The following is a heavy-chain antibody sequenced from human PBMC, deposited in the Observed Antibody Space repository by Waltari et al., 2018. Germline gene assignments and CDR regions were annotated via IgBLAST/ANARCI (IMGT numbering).Heavy chain of an antibody. CDR3: AKAGPSYYDSSGLDY. CDR1: GFTFSSYG. D-gene: IGHD3-22*01. CDR2: IRYDGSNK. V-gene: IGHV3-30*02. Sequence: QVQLVESGGGVVQPGGSLRLSCAASGFTFSSYGMHWVRPAPGKGLEWVAFIRYDGSNKYYADSVKGRFTISRDNSKNTLYLQMNSLRAEDTAVYYCAKAGPSYYDSSGLDYWGQGTLVTVSS. J-gene: IGHJ4*02.